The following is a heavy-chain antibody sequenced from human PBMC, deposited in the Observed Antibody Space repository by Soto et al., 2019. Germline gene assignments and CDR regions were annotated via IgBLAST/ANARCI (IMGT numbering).Heavy chain of an antibody. CDR3: AGGPVAAIYYYGMDV. Sequence: QVQLVQSGAEVRKPGSSVKVSCKASGGTFSRHAISWVRQAPGQGLEWMGGIIPMFGTANHAQKFQGRVTITADESTSTAYMELSSLRSEDTAVYYCAGGPVAAIYYYGMDVWGQGTTVTVSS. CDR1: GGTFSRHA. V-gene: IGHV1-69*01. D-gene: IGHD2-15*01. J-gene: IGHJ6*02. CDR2: IIPMFGTA.